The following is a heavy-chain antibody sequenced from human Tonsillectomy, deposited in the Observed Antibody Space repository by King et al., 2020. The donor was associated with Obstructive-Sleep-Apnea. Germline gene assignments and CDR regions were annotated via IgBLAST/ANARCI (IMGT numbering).Heavy chain of an antibody. CDR2: ISHDESEK. CDR1: GFTFSTYW. CDR3: AREDGFVTFDY. J-gene: IGHJ4*02. V-gene: IGHV3-7*01. Sequence: VQLVESGGDLVQPGGSLRLSCVASGFTFSTYWMTWVRQAPGKGLEWVATISHDESEKYYLDSVRGRFTTSRDNAKNSVSLQMNSLSVEDTAVYYCAREDGFVTFDYCGQGTLFTVSS. D-gene: IGHD5-24*01.